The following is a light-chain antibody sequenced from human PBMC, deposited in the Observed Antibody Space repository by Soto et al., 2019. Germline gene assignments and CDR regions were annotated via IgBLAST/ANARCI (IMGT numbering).Light chain of an antibody. CDR2: AAS. V-gene: IGKV1-39*01. Sequence: DIQLTQSPSSLSASLGDRVTITCRASQTTSIYLNWYQQKPGKAPRLLIYAASSLQSGVSSRFSGSGSGTDFTLTISSLQPEDFATYYCQQSYGAPPTFGQGTKVESK. CDR1: QTTSIY. CDR3: QQSYGAPPT. J-gene: IGKJ1*01.